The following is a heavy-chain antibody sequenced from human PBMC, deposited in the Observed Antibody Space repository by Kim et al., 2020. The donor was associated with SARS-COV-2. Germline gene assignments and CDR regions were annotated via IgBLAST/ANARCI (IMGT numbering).Heavy chain of an antibody. CDR2: INPNSGGT. D-gene: IGHD1-26*01. CDR1: GYTFTGYY. J-gene: IGHJ4*02. Sequence: ASVKVSCKASGYTFTGYYMHWVRQAPGQGLEWMGWINPNSGGTNYAQKFQGRVTMTRDTSISTAYMELSRLRSDDTAVYYCARGIVGATTVFYFDYWGQGTLVTVSS. CDR3: ARGIVGATTVFYFDY. V-gene: IGHV1-2*02.